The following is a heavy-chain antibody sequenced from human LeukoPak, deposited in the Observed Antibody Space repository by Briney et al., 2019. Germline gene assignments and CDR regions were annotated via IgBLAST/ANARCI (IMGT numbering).Heavy chain of an antibody. D-gene: IGHD3-10*01. Sequence: GGSLRLSCAASGFSFSDYDMHWVRQAPGKGLEWVTFIRYDGTNTYADSVKGRFTISRDNAKNTLYLQMNSLRAEDTAVYYCARDLKPIWFGELSSWFDPWGQGTLVTVSS. CDR1: GFSFSDYD. CDR2: IRYDGTNT. J-gene: IGHJ5*02. V-gene: IGHV3-30*02. CDR3: ARDLKPIWFGELSSWFDP.